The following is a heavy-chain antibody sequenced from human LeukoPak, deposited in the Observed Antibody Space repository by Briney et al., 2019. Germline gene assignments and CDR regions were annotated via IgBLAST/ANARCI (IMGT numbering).Heavy chain of an antibody. CDR3: ARGGYANLDY. J-gene: IGHJ4*02. Sequence: GASVKVSCRASGYTFTSYGITWVRQAPGQGLEWMGWISSYNGNTNYAQNLQGRLTMTTDTSTSTAYMELRSLRSDDTALYYCARGGYANLDYWGQGTLVTVSS. V-gene: IGHV1-18*01. CDR2: ISSYNGNT. CDR1: GYTFTSYG. D-gene: IGHD2-8*01.